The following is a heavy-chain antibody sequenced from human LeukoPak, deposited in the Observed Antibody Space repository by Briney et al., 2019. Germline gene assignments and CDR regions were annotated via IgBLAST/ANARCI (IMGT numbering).Heavy chain of an antibody. Sequence: SGTLSLTCAVSGGSISSSNWWSWVRPPPGKGLEWIGEIYHSGSTNYNPSLKSRVTISVDTSKNQFSLKLSSVTAADTAVYYCARESPDYYDSSGYWVEAFDIWGQGTMVTVSS. CDR1: GGSISSSNW. V-gene: IGHV4-4*02. D-gene: IGHD3-22*01. CDR3: ARESPDYYDSSGYWVEAFDI. J-gene: IGHJ3*02. CDR2: IYHSGST.